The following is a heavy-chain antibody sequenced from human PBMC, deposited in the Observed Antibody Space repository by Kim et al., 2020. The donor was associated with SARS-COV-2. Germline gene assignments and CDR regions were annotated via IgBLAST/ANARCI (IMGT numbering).Heavy chain of an antibody. J-gene: IGHJ6*03. V-gene: IGHV3-21*01. Sequence: GGSLRLSCAASGFTFSSYSMNWVRQAPGKGLEWVSSISSSSSYIYYADSVKGRFTISRDSAKNSLYLQMNSLRAEDTAVYYCAREGRITIFGVVIPKDYYMDVWGKGTTVTVSS. D-gene: IGHD3-3*01. CDR1: GFTFSSYS. CDR3: AREGRITIFGVVIPKDYYMDV. CDR2: ISSSSSYI.